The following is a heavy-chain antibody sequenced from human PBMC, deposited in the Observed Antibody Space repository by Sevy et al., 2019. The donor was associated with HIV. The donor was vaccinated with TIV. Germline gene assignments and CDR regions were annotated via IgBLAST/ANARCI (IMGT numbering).Heavy chain of an antibody. J-gene: IGHJ4*02. V-gene: IGHV3-23*01. D-gene: IGHD2-8*01. CDR1: GFDFSIYS. Sequence: GGSLRLSCAASGFDFSIYSMSWVRQAPGKGLEWVSTLSFGCGKINYAHSVKGRFTISRDNSKSSVYLQMNNMRVEDTAVYYWAGGGCTKPHDYWGQGTLVTVSS. CDR2: LSFGCGKI. CDR3: AGGGCTKPHDY.